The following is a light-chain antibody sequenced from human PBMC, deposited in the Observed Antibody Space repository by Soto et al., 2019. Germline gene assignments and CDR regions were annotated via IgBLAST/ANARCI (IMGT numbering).Light chain of an antibody. J-gene: IGLJ1*01. Sequence: QSVLAQPASVSGSPGQSITISCTGTSRDVGGYNYVSWYQHRPGEVPKLIIYDVGNRPSGVSDRFSGSKSGDTASLTISGLRAEDEADYYSNSYRNTAARYVFGTGTKVTVL. CDR2: DVG. CDR3: NSYRNTAARYV. V-gene: IGLV2-14*03. CDR1: SRDVGGYNY.